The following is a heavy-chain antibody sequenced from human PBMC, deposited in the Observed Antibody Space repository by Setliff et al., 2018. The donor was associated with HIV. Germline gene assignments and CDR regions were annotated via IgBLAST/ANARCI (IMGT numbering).Heavy chain of an antibody. Sequence: SETLSLTCAVSGASDISYIWWSWVRQPPGKGLEWIGEVYHTGSTNYNPSLKSRLTISVDKSKNQFSLKLTSVTAADTAVYYCARVGLPYNSGRLDQWGQGSLVTVSS. CDR3: ARVGLPYNSGRLDQ. V-gene: IGHV4-4*02. J-gene: IGHJ4*02. CDR1: GASDISYIW. D-gene: IGHD5-18*01. CDR2: VYHTGST.